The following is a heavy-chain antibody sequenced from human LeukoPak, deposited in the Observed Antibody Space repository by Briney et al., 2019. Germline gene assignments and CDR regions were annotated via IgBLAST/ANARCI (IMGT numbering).Heavy chain of an antibody. CDR1: GYTLTELS. J-gene: IGHJ4*02. CDR3: ATVVGAIYYFDY. CDR2: FDPEDGET. D-gene: IGHD1-26*01. V-gene: IGHV1-24*01. Sequence: ASVKVSCKVSGYTLTELSMHWVRQAPGKGLEWMGGFDPEDGETIYAQKFQGRVTMTEDTSTDTAYMELSSLRSEDTAVYYYATVVGAIYYFDYWGQGTLVTVSS.